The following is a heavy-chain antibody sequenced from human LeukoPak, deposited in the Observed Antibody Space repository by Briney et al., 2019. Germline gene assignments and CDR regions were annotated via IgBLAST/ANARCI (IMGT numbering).Heavy chain of an antibody. CDR1: GYTFTGYY. J-gene: IGHJ6*03. CDR2: MNPNSGNT. Sequence: ASVKVSCKASGYTFTGYYMHWVRQAPGQGLEWMGWMNPNSGNTGYAQKFQGRVTITRNTSISTAYMEPSSLRSEDTAVYYCARGLRYYYYMDVWGKGTTVTVSS. V-gene: IGHV1-8*03. CDR3: ARGLRYYYYMDV.